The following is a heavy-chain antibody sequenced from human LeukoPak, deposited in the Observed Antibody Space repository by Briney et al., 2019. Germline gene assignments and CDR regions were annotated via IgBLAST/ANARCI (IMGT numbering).Heavy chain of an antibody. CDR3: ASESGYSSAREN. V-gene: IGHV3-11*04. D-gene: IGHD5-18*01. CDR1: GFTFSDYY. J-gene: IGHJ4*02. CDR2: IGSSGSTI. Sequence: PWGSLRLSCAASGFTFSDYYMSWIRQAPGKGLEWVSYIGSSGSTIYYVDSVKGRFTISRDNAKDSLYLQMNSLRAEDTAVYYCASESGYSSARENWGQGTLVTVSS.